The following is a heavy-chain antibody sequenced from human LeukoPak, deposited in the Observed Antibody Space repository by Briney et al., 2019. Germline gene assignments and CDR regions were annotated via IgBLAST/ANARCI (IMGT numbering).Heavy chain of an antibody. CDR3: ASYDFWSGHNFDF. V-gene: IGHV4-38-2*02. D-gene: IGHD3-3*01. Sequence: PSETLSLTCTVSRYSISSGYYWGWIRQPPGKGLEWIGNIYHSGSTYYNPSLKSRATISLDTSNNQFSLKLSSVTAADTAVYYCASYDFWSGHNFDFWGQGTLVTVSS. CDR2: IYHSGST. J-gene: IGHJ4*02. CDR1: RYSISSGYY.